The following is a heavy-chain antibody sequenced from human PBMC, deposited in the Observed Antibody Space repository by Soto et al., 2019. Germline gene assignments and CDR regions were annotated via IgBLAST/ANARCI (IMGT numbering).Heavy chain of an antibody. V-gene: IGHV3-7*04. CDR2: IKEDGSER. CDR1: GFTFSSCW. D-gene: IGHD3-10*01. CDR3: ARATGADKEDY. J-gene: IGHJ4*02. Sequence: EVQLVESGGGLVQPGGSLRLSCAASGFTFSSCWMSWVRQAPGKGLEWVANIKEDGSERYYVDSVKGRFTISRDNAKNSRYLQMNSLRAEDTAVYYCARATGADKEDYWGQGTLVTVSS.